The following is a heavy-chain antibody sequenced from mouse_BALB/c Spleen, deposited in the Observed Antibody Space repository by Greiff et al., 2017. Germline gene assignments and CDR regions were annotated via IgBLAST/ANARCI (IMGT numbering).Heavy chain of an antibody. CDR3: ARGGYGKCFDY. V-gene: IGHV1-9*01. D-gene: IGHD2-1*01. Sequence: VKLMESGAELMKPGASVKISCKATGYTFSSYWIEWVKQRPGHGLEWIGEILPGSGSTNYNEKFKGKATFTADTSSNTAYMQLSSLTSEDSAVYYCARGGYGKCFDYWGQGTTLTVSS. CDR1: GYTFSSYW. J-gene: IGHJ2*01. CDR2: ILPGSGST.